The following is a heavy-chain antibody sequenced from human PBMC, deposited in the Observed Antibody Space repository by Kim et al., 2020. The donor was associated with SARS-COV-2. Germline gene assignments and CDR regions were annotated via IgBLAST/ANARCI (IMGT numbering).Heavy chain of an antibody. Sequence: GGSLRLSCAASGFTFSGYWMSWVRQAPGKGLEWVANIKQDGSETYYVDSVKGRFTISRDNAKNSLYLQMNSLRAEDTAVYYCARDGLAVAGPPPFSYYYG. CDR1: GFTFSGYW. CDR3: ARDGLAVAGPPPFSYYYG. V-gene: IGHV3-7*01. CDR2: IKQDGSET. D-gene: IGHD6-19*01. J-gene: IGHJ6*01.